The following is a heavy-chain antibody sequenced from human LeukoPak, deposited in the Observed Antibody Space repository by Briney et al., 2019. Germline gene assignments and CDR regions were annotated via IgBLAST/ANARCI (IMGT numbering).Heavy chain of an antibody. D-gene: IGHD6-19*01. J-gene: IGHJ4*02. CDR2: INPNSGDT. V-gene: IGHV1-2*02. CDR3: AKGGGYSSGWEVDH. CDR1: GFTFTGDY. Sequence: GASVKVSCKASGFTFTGDYIHWVRQAPGQGLEWMGWINPNSGDTNYAQKFQGRVTVTGDTSMSTAYMELSRLRFDDTAVYYCAKGGGYSSGWEVDHRGQGTLVTVSS.